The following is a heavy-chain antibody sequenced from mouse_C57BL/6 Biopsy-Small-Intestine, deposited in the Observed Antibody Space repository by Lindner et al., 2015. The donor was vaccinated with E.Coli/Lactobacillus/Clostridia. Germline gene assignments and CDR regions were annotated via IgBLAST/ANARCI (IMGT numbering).Heavy chain of an antibody. D-gene: IGHD2-5*01. J-gene: IGHJ2*01. Sequence: VQLQESGAELVKPGASVKMSCKASGYTFTTYPIEWMKQNHGKSLEWIGNFHPFNDETNYSEEFKGKATLTVEKSSSTVYLELSRLTSDDSAVYYCARGSNYVGIDYWGQGTTLTVSS. CDR1: GYTFTTYP. CDR3: ARGSNYVGIDY. CDR2: FHPFNDET. V-gene: IGHV1-47*01.